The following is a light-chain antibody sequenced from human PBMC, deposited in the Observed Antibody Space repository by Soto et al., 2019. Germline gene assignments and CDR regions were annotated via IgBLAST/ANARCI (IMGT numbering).Light chain of an antibody. Sequence: EFVLTQSPGTLSLSPGERATLSCRASQSVRSNYLAWYQQKPGQSPRLLIYGASNRATGIPDRFSGSGSGTDFPLPISRLEPEDFAVFYCQHYGSSAYTFGQGTTLEIK. CDR1: QSVRSNY. CDR2: GAS. V-gene: IGKV3-20*01. J-gene: IGKJ2*01. CDR3: QHYGSSAYT.